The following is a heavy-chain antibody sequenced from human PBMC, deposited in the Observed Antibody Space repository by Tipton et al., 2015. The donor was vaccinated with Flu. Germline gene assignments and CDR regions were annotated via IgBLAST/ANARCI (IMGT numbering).Heavy chain of an antibody. CDR1: GAPINNFY. Sequence: TLSLTCTVSGAPINNFYWSWIRQSAGKGLEWIGRIYISGNTNYNPSLRSRVTISVDTSKNQISLKLSSVTAADTAVYYCARDSSGYSIFFDYWGQGTLVTASS. CDR3: ARDSSGYSIFFDY. V-gene: IGHV4-4*07. J-gene: IGHJ4*02. CDR2: IYISGNT. D-gene: IGHD3-22*01.